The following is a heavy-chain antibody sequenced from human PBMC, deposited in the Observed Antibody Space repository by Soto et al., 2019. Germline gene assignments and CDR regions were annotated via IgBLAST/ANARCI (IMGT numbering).Heavy chain of an antibody. CDR1: GFTFSSYG. CDR2: IWYDGSNK. Sequence: QVQLVESGGGVVQPGRSLRLSCAASGFTFSSYGMHWVRQAPGKGLEWVAVIWYDGSNKYYADSVKGRFTISRDNSKNTLYLQMNSLRAEDTAVYYCARDRGGYSYGYLWCLDYWGQGTLVTVSS. V-gene: IGHV3-33*01. J-gene: IGHJ4*02. D-gene: IGHD5-18*01. CDR3: ARDRGGYSYGYLWCLDY.